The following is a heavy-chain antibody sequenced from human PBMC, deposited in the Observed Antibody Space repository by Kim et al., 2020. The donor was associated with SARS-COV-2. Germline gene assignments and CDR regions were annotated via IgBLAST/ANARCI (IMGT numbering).Heavy chain of an antibody. CDR3: AHRRSITGTLDV. CDR1: GFSLSTNGVG. V-gene: IGHV2-5*02. J-gene: IGHJ6*04. D-gene: IGHD1-20*01. Sequence: SGPTLVKPTQTLTLTCTFSGFSLSTNGVGVSWIRQPPGKALEWLALIYWDDDKRYSPSLKSRLTITKDTSKNQVVRTMTNMDPVDTATYYCAHRRSITGTLDVWGKGTTVTVSS. CDR2: IYWDDDK.